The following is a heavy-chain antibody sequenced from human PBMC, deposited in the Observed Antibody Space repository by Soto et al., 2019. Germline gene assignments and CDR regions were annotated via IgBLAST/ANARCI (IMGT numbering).Heavy chain of an antibody. Sequence: ASVKVSCKVSGYTLTELSMHWVRQAPGKGLEWMGGFDPEDGETIYARKFQGRVTMTEDTSTDTAYMELSSLRSEDTAVYYCATNSYSNYYYYYMDVWGKGTTVTVSS. V-gene: IGHV1-24*01. CDR3: ATNSYSNYYYYYMDV. CDR2: FDPEDGET. J-gene: IGHJ6*03. D-gene: IGHD4-4*01. CDR1: GYTLTELS.